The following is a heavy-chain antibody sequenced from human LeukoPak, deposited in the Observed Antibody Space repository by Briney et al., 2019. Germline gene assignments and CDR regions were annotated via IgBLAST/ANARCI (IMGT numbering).Heavy chain of an antibody. CDR2: IYSSGST. V-gene: IGHV4-59*01. CDR1: GGSMNGYY. D-gene: IGHD7-27*01. J-gene: IGHJ4*02. Sequence: PSETLSLTCNVSGGSMNGYYWSWVRQPPGKALEWIGYIYSSGSTYYNPSLKSRVTISVDTSKNQFSLRLSSVTAADTAVYYCARGMGTSAYWGQGTLVTVSS. CDR3: ARGMGTSAY.